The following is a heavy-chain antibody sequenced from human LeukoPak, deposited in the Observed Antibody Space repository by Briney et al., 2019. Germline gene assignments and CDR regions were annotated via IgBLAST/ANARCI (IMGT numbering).Heavy chain of an antibody. Sequence: GGSLRLSCAASGFTVSTNYMSWVRQAPGKGLEWVSVIYSGGSTYYADSVKGRFTISRDTSKNTLYLQMNSLRAEDTAVYYCVTSSAYYWGQGTLVTVSS. J-gene: IGHJ4*02. CDR2: IYSGGST. D-gene: IGHD2-2*01. V-gene: IGHV3-53*01. CDR1: GFTVSTNY. CDR3: VTSSAYY.